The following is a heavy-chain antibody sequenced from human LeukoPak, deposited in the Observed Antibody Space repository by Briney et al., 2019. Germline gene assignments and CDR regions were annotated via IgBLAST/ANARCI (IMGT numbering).Heavy chain of an antibody. CDR2: IIPIFGTA. CDR3: ARATVTTPFDY. V-gene: IGHV1-69*06. CDR1: GYTFTSYG. Sequence: ASVKVSCKASGYTFTSYGISWVRQAPGQGLEWMGGIIPIFGTANYAQKFQGRVTITADKSTSTAYMELSSLRSEDTAVYYCARATVTTPFDYWGQGTLVTVSS. D-gene: IGHD4-17*01. J-gene: IGHJ4*02.